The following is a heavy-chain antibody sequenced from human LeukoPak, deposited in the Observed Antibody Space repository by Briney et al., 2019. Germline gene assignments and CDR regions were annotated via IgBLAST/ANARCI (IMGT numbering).Heavy chain of an antibody. CDR1: GFTFSDYY. CDR3: ASWAGTATGFSGPFDY. Sequence: GGSLRLSCAASGFTFSDYYMSWIRQAPGMGLEWISYISSSGNTIFYADSVKGRFTISRDNAKNSLYLQMNSLRAEDTAVYYCASWAGTATGFSGPFDYWGQGTLVTVSS. V-gene: IGHV3-11*04. D-gene: IGHD6-13*01. J-gene: IGHJ4*02. CDR2: ISSSGNTI.